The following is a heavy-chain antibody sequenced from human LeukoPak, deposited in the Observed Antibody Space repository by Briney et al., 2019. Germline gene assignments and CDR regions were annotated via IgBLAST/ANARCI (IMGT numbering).Heavy chain of an antibody. V-gene: IGHV4-59*08. CDR3: ARGRDPERGYYYGMDV. Sequence: SETLSLTCTVSGGSGGSITNYYWSWIRQPPGKGLEWIGYIYYSGSTNYNPSLKSRVTISVDTSKNQFSLKLSSVTAADTAVYYCARGRDPERGYYYGMDVWGQGTTVTVSS. J-gene: IGHJ6*02. D-gene: IGHD2-21*02. CDR2: IYYSGST. CDR1: GGSGGSITNYY.